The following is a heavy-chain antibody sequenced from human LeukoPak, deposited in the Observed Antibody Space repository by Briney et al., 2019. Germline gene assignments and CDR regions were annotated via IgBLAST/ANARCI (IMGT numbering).Heavy chain of an antibody. CDR1: GGTFSSYA. J-gene: IGHJ5*02. V-gene: IGHV1-69*04. D-gene: IGHD6-6*01. Sequence: SVKVSCKASGGTFSSYAISWVRQAPGQGLEWMGRIIPILGIANYAQKFQGRVTITADKSTSTAYMELSSLRSEDTAVYYCARDLVFIAARRNNWFDPWGQGTLVTVSS. CDR2: IIPILGIA. CDR3: ARDLVFIAARRNNWFDP.